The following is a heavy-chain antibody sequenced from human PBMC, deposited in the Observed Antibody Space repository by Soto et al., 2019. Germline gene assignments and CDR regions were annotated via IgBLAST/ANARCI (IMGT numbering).Heavy chain of an antibody. CDR3: ARDFAPLHAMGGGWCRIDY. CDR1: GGTFSSYT. J-gene: IGHJ4*02. V-gene: IGHV1-69*08. CDR2: IIPILGIA. D-gene: IGHD6-19*01. Sequence: QVQLVQSGAEVKKPGSSVKVSCKASGGTFSSYTISWVRQAPGQGLEWMGRIIPILGIANYAQKTQGRVTITADKATSTAYMELSSLRSEDTAVYYCARDFAPLHAMGGGWCRIDYWGQGTLVTVSS.